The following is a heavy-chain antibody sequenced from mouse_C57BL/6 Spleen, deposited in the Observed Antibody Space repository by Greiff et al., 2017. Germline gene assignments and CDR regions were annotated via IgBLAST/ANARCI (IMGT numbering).Heavy chain of an antibody. CDR2: IRSKSNNYAT. V-gene: IGHV10-1*01. Sequence: EVQLVESGGGLVQPKGSLKLSCAASGFSFNTYAMNWVRQAPGKGLEWVARIRSKSNNYATYYADSVKDRFTNSRDDSESMLYLQMNNLKTEDTAMYYCVRYGYDYAMDDWGQGTSVTVSS. CDR3: VRYGYDYAMDD. CDR1: GFSFNTYA. D-gene: IGHD2-2*01. J-gene: IGHJ4*01.